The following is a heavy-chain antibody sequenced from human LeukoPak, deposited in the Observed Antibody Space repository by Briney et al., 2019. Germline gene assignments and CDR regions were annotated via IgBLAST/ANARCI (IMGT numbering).Heavy chain of an antibody. CDR1: GFTFSSYS. Sequence: PGGSLRLSCAASGFTFSSYSMNWVRQAPGKGLEWVAFIRYDGSNKYYADSVKGRFTISRDNSKNTLYLQMNSLRAEDTAVYYCAKDFATMIVVVNLFLGYWGQGTLVTVSS. D-gene: IGHD3-22*01. CDR3: AKDFATMIVVVNLFLGY. V-gene: IGHV3-30*02. CDR2: IRYDGSNK. J-gene: IGHJ4*02.